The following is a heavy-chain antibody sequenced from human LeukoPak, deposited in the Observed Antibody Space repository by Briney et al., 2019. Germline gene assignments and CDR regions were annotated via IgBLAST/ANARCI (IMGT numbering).Heavy chain of an antibody. CDR1: GYTFTGYY. V-gene: IGHV1-2*02. Sequence: ASVKVSCKASGYTFTGYYMHWVRQAPGQGLEWMGWINPNSGGTNYAQKFQGRVTMTRDTSISTAYMELSRLTSDDTAVYYCARVLGGWSEGGFDYWGQGTLVTVSS. J-gene: IGHJ4*02. D-gene: IGHD6-19*01. CDR3: ARVLGGWSEGGFDY. CDR2: INPNSGGT.